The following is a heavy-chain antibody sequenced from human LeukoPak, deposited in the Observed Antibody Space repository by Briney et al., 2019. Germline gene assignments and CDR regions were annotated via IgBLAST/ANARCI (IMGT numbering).Heavy chain of an antibody. CDR2: IYWDDDK. CDR1: GFSLSTSNVG. Sequence: SGPTLVMPTQTLTLICTFSGFSLSTSNVGVGWVRQPPGKALEWLAVIYWDDDKRYSPSLRSRLTSTKDTSRNMVVLTMTNMDPADTGTYYCAHRRPGYLSGWDQSYFDNWGPGTLVTVSS. V-gene: IGHV2-5*02. J-gene: IGHJ4*02. D-gene: IGHD6-19*01. CDR3: AHRRPGYLSGWDQSYFDN.